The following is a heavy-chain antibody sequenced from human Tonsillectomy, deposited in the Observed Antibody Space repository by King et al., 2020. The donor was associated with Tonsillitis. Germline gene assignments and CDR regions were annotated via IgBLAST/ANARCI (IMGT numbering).Heavy chain of an antibody. J-gene: IGHJ6*02. V-gene: IGHV1-46*03. CDR3: ARDRQGEPSSRDGMDD. CDR1: GYTFTSNY. Sequence: QLVQSGAEVKKPGASVKVSCKASGYTFTSNYMHWVRQAPGQGLEWMGIINPSGGSTSYAQKFQGRVTMTRDTSTSTVYMDLSSLRSEDTAVYYFARDRQGEPSSRDGMDDWGQGTTVTVSS. CDR2: INPSGGST. D-gene: IGHD1-26*01.